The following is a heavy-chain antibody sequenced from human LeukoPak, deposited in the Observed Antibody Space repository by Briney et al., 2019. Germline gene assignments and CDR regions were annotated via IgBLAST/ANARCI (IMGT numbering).Heavy chain of an antibody. V-gene: IGHV4-59*01. J-gene: IGHJ4*02. CDR2: IYYSGST. CDR1: GGSISSYY. CDR3: ARDSGYSSSYDH. D-gene: IGHD6-13*01. Sequence: SETLSLTCTVSGGSISSYYWSWIRQPPGKGLEWIGYIYYSGSTNYNPSLKSRVTITVDTSKNQFSLKLSSVTAADTAVYYCARDSGYSSSYDHWGQGTLVSVSA.